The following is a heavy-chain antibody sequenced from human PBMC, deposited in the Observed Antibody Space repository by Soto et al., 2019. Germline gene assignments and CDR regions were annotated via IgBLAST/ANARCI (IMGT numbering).Heavy chain of an antibody. Sequence: PSETLSLTCAVSGYSISSGYYWGWIRQPPGKGLEWIGSIYHSGRAYYNPSLKSRLTISLDTSKNQFSLKLTSVTAADTALYYCARAAGSIGFDYWGQGTLVTVSS. V-gene: IGHV4-38-2*01. J-gene: IGHJ4*02. CDR2: IYHSGRA. D-gene: IGHD1-26*01. CDR1: GYSISSGYY. CDR3: ARAAGSIGFDY.